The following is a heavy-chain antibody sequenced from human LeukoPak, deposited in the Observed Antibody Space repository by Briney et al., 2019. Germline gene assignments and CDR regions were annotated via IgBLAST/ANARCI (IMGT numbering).Heavy chain of an antibody. CDR2: IKEDGSEK. CDR3: ARGGYSYTWPPSYYYGMDV. V-gene: IGHV3-7*05. CDR1: GFTFRSYW. J-gene: IGHJ6*02. Sequence: GGSLRLSCAASGFTFRSYWMSWVRQAPGKGLEWVSNIKEDGSEKYYVDSVKGRFTISRDNAKNSLYLQMNSLRADDTAVYYCARGGYSYTWPPSYYYGMDVWGQGTTVTASS. D-gene: IGHD5-18*01.